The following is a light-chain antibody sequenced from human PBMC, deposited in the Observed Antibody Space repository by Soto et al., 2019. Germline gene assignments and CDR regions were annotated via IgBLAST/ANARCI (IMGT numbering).Light chain of an antibody. CDR2: LNS. V-gene: IGKV2-28*01. CDR3: MQALQTRCT. CDR1: QSLLHSTGYHY. J-gene: IGKJ5*01. Sequence: DIAMTQSPLSLPVTPGKPAYISCRSSQSLLHSTGYHYVDWYLQKAGQSPQLLINLNSTGATGVPDRFSGSGSGTYFILKINRVEAEDVGVYYCMQALQTRCTFGQGTKVEIK.